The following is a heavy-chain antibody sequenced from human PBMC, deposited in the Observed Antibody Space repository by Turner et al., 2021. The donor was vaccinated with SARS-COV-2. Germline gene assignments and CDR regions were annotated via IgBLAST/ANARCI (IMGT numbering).Heavy chain of an antibody. Sequence: EVQLVESGGCLVQPGGSLRLSCAASAFTFSSYWMHWVRQAPGKGLVWVSRINSDGSSTSYADSVKGRFTISRDNAKNTLYLQMNSLRAEDTAVYYCARGSSSGWYKAVDYWGQGTLVTVSS. V-gene: IGHV3-74*01. CDR1: AFTFSSYW. D-gene: IGHD6-19*01. J-gene: IGHJ4*02. CDR3: ARGSSSGWYKAVDY. CDR2: INSDGSST.